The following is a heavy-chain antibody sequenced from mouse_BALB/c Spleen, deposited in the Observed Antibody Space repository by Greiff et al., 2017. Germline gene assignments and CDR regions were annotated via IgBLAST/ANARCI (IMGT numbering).Heavy chain of an antibody. CDR1: GFTFSSFG. Sequence: EVQVVESGGGLVQPGGSRKLSCAASGFTFSSFGMHWVRQAPEKGLEWVAYISSGSSTIYYADTVKGRFTISRDNPKNTLFLQMTSLRSEDTAMYYCASADAYWGQGTLVTVSA. CDR3: ASADAY. J-gene: IGHJ3*01. CDR2: ISSGSSTI. V-gene: IGHV5-17*02.